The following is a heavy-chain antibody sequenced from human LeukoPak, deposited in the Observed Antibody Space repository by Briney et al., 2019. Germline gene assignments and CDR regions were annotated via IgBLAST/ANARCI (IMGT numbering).Heavy chain of an antibody. CDR2: IYYSGST. J-gene: IGHJ4*02. D-gene: IGHD3-10*01. Sequence: PSETLSLTCTVSGGSISSYYWSWIRQPPGKGLEWIGYIYYSGSTNYNPSLKSRVTISVDTSKNQFSLKLSSVTAADTAVYYCASSDYGSGKIDYWDQGTLVTVSS. CDR1: GGSISSYY. CDR3: ASSDYGSGKIDY. V-gene: IGHV4-59*01.